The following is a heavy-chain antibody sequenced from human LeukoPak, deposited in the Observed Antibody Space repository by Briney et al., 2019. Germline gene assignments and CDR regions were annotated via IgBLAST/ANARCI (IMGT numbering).Heavy chain of an antibody. D-gene: IGHD3-3*01. V-gene: IGHV3-7*01. CDR1: GFTFSSYW. Sequence: GGSLRLSCAASGFTFSSYWMSWVRQAPGKGLEWVANIKQDGSEKYYVDSVKGRFTISGDNAKNSLYLQMNSLRAEDTAVYYCARVRCITIFGVVIIEGAFDIWGQGTMVTVSS. CDR2: IKQDGSEK. CDR3: ARVRCITIFGVVIIEGAFDI. J-gene: IGHJ3*02.